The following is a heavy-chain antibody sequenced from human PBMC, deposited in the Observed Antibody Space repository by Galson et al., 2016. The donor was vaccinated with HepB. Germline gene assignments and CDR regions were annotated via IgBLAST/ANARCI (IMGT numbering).Heavy chain of an antibody. J-gene: IGHJ3*02. CDR2: INPNSGVT. Sequence: SVKVSCKASGYTFTDNYIHWVRQAPGQGLEWMGWINPNSGVTKFAQKFQGRVAMSRDTSISTASMDLSSLTSGDTAVYFCARWTGTTVGFDMWGQGTMVTVSS. CDR1: GYTFTDNY. D-gene: IGHD1/OR15-1a*01. CDR3: ARWTGTTVGFDM. V-gene: IGHV1-2*02.